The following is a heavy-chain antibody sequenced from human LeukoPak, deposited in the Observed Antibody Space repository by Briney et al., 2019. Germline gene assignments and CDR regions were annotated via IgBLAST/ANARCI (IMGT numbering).Heavy chain of an antibody. CDR1: GYTFTSYG. V-gene: IGHV1-18*01. Sequence: ASVKVSCKASGYTFTSYGISWVRQAPGQGLEWMGWISAYNGNTNYAQKFQGRVTITRNTSISTAYMELSSLRSEDTAVYYCARDTWDDTSGYYFDYWGQGTLVTVSS. CDR2: ISAYNGNT. J-gene: IGHJ4*02. CDR3: ARDTWDDTSGYYFDY. D-gene: IGHD3-22*01.